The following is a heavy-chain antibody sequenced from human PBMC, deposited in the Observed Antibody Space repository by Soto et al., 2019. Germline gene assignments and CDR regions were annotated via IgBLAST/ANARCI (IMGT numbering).Heavy chain of an antibody. CDR3: AHRGYMYGNWEQGYLDH. D-gene: IGHD5-18*01. V-gene: IGHV2-5*02. J-gene: IGHJ4*02. Sequence: QITLTESGPTRVKPTQTLTLTCTFSGFSLSSSGVVVGWIRQPPGKALEWLAVIYWDDDKRYNPYLKSRLSIIKDTTKNQVVLTMTYMDPVDTATYFCAHRGYMYGNWEQGYLDHWGQGTLVTVSS. CDR1: GFSLSSSGVV. CDR2: IYWDDDK.